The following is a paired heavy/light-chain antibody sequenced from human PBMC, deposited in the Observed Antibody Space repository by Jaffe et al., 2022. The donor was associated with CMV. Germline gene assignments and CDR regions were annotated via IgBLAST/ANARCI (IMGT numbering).Heavy chain of an antibody. J-gene: IGHJ6*02. CDR2: IYSGGST. CDR3: ARGGAYDYGDYDDRKGRDYYYYGMDV. V-gene: IGHV3-53*01. Sequence: EVQLVESGGGLIQPGGSLRLSCAASGFTVSSNYMSWVRQAPGKGLEWVSVIYSGGSTYYADSVKGRFTISRDNSKNTLYLQMNSLRAEDTAVYYCARGGAYDYGDYDDRKGRDYYYYGMDVWGQGTTVTVSS. D-gene: IGHD4-17*01. CDR1: GFTVSSNY.
Light chain of an antibody. CDR3: MQALQTPHT. J-gene: IGKJ5*01. Sequence: DIVMTQSPLSLPVTPGEPASISCRSSQSLLHSNGYNYLDWYLQKPGKSPQLLIYLGSNRASGVPDRFSGSGSGTDFTLKISRVEAEDVGVYYCMQALQTPHTFGQGTRLEIK. CDR2: LGS. V-gene: IGKV2-28*01. CDR1: QSLLHSNGYNY.